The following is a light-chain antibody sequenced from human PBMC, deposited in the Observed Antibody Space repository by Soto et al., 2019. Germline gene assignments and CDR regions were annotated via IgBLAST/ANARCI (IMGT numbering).Light chain of an antibody. CDR3: QSYDNSLGGYV. CDR2: DNN. CDR1: SSNIGAGSD. V-gene: IGLV1-40*01. J-gene: IGLJ1*01. Sequence: QSVLTQPPSVSGAPGQRVTIPCTGSSSNIGAGSDVHWYQQLPGKAPKVLMFDNNNRPSGVPDRFSGSKSGTSASLAITGLQSEDEADYYCQSYDNSLGGYVFGTGTKLT.